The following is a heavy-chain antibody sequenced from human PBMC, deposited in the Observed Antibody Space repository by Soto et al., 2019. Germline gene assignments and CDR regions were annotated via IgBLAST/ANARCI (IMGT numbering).Heavy chain of an antibody. CDR3: ARADSSGSADY. CDR2: INHSGST. J-gene: IGHJ4*02. V-gene: IGHV4-34*01. CDR1: GGSFSGYY. Sequence: SETLSLTCAVYGGSFSGYYWSWIRQPPGKGLEWIGEINHSGSTNYNPSLKSRVTISVDTSKNQFSLKLSSVTAADTAVYYCARADSSGSADYWGQGTLVTVSS. D-gene: IGHD6-19*01.